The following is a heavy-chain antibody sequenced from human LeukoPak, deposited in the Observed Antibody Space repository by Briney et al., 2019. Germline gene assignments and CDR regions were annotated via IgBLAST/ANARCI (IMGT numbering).Heavy chain of an antibody. J-gene: IGHJ5*02. V-gene: IGHV4-34*01. Sequence: SEPLSLTCAVYGGSFSGYYWSWIRQPPGKGREWIGEINHSVSTNYNPSLKSRVSISVDTSKNQFSLKLSSVTAADTAVYYCARGRQSFWSGYFWFDPWGQGTLVTVSS. CDR3: ARGRQSFWSGYFWFDP. CDR2: INHSVST. D-gene: IGHD3-3*01. CDR1: GGSFSGYY.